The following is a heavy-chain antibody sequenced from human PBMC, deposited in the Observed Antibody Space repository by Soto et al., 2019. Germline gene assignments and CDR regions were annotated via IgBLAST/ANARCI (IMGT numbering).Heavy chain of an antibody. CDR1: GGSISSGGYY. D-gene: IGHD2-15*01. Sequence: QVQLQESGPGLVKPSQTLSLNCTVSGGSISSGGYYWSWIRQHPGKGLEWIGYIYYSGSTYYNPSLNSPVTIAVDTSKNQFALKLSSVTAADTAVYYCARDLVVAALPTLDDYYYCIDVWGQGTTVTVSS. CDR3: ARDLVVAALPTLDDYYYCIDV. J-gene: IGHJ6*02. V-gene: IGHV4-31*01. CDR2: IYYSGST.